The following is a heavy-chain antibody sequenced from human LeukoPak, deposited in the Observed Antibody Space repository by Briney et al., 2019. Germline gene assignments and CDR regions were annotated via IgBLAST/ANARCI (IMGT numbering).Heavy chain of an antibody. V-gene: IGHV7-4-1*02. Sequence: ASVKVSCKTSGYTFKNFVMNWVRQAPGQGLEWMGWIDTNTGNPTYAQRFTGRFVFSVDASVNTAYLQISSLKAEDTAVYYCARNFASDSSLIDHWGQGTLVTASS. J-gene: IGHJ4*02. CDR1: GYTFKNFV. CDR3: ARNFASDSSLIDH. CDR2: IDTNTGNP. D-gene: IGHD2-21*01.